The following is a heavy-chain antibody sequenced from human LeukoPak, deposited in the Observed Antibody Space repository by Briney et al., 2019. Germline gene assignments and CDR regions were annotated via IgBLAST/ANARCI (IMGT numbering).Heavy chain of an antibody. CDR1: GFTFCNYT. J-gene: IGHJ4*02. CDR3: EKAPHDSRGYYYFHY. Sequence: GGCLRLSSAASGFTFCNYTMSWVPQAPGEGLEWASGISGSGGSTYYADAVRGTFTISRDGYKNTLYLQMNSLRAEDTAVYYCEKAPHDSRGYYYFHYWGQGTLVTVSS. D-gene: IGHD3-22*01. CDR2: ISGSGGST. V-gene: IGHV3-23*01.